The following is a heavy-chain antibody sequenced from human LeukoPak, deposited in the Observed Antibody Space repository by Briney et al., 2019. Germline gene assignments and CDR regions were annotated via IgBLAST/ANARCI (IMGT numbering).Heavy chain of an antibody. J-gene: IGHJ2*01. CDR1: GFTVSSNY. CDR2: IYSGGTT. D-gene: IGHD6-13*01. Sequence: PGGSLRLSCAASGFTVSSNYMSWVRQAPGKGLEWVSVIYSGGTTYYADSVKGRFTISRDNSKNTLYLQMNSLRAEDTAVYYCARDYLYSSRARPYWYFDLWGRGTLVTVSS. V-gene: IGHV3-66*01. CDR3: ARDYLYSSRARPYWYFDL.